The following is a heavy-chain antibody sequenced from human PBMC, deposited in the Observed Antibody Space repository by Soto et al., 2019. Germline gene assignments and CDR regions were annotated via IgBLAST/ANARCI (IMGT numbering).Heavy chain of an antibody. V-gene: IGHV2-5*02. CDR3: AHSLCSTSCYTPRAEFDY. Sequence: SGPTLVNPTQTLTLTCTFSGFSLSTSGVGVGWIRQPPGKALEWLALIYWDDDKRYSPSLKSRLTITKDTSKNQVVLTMTNMDPVDTATYYCAHSLCSTSCYTPRAEFDYWGQGTLVTVSS. CDR1: GFSLSTSGVG. D-gene: IGHD2-2*02. CDR2: IYWDDDK. J-gene: IGHJ4*02.